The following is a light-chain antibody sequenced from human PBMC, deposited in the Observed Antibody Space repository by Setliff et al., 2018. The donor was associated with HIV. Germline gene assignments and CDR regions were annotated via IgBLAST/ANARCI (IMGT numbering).Light chain of an antibody. V-gene: IGLV2-11*01. CDR2: DVN. CDR3: CSYAGRYTWV. J-gene: IGLJ3*02. Sequence: QSVLTQPRSVSGSPGQSVTISCTGTSSDVGGYNYVSWYQQYAGKAPKVMIYDVNKRPSGVPDRFSGSKSGNAASLTISGLQAEDEADYFCCSYAGRYTWVFGGGTKVTVL. CDR1: SSDVGGYNY.